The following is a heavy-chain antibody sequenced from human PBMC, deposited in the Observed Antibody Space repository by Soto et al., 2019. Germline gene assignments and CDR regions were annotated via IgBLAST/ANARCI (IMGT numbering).Heavy chain of an antibody. Sequence: LSLTCAASGFTFSSYAMHWVRQAPGKGLEWVAVISYDGSNKYYADSVKGRFTISRDNSKNTLYLQMNSLRAEDTAVYYCARVLTSIAAAGRPYYYYGMDVWGQGTTVTVSS. CDR3: ARVLTSIAAAGRPYYYYGMDV. J-gene: IGHJ6*02. V-gene: IGHV3-30-3*01. D-gene: IGHD6-13*01. CDR2: ISYDGSNK. CDR1: GFTFSSYA.